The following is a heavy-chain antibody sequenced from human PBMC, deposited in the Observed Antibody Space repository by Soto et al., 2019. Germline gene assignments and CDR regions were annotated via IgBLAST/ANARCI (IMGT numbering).Heavy chain of an antibody. CDR3: AESIAARPDYYYMDV. J-gene: IGHJ6*03. CDR1: GGCFSGYY. Sequence: PSETLSLTCAVSGGCFSGYYWSWIRQPPGKGLEWIGEINHSGSTNYNPSLKSRVTISVDTSKNQFSLKLSSVTAADTAVYYCAESIAARPDYYYMDVWGKGTTVTVS. V-gene: IGHV4-34*01. CDR2: INHSGST. D-gene: IGHD6-6*01.